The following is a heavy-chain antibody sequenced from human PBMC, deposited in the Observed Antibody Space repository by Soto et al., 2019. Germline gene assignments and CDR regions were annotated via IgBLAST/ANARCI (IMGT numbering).Heavy chain of an antibody. Sequence: PSETLSLTCAVYGGSFSGYYWIWIRQPPGKGLEWTGEINHSGSTNYNPSLKSRVTISVDTSKNQFSLKLSSVTAADTAVYYCARGKLSDYVWGSYRYHFDYWGQGTVVTVSS. CDR3: ARGKLSDYVWGSYRYHFDY. J-gene: IGHJ4*02. CDR1: GGSFSGYY. V-gene: IGHV4-34*01. CDR2: INHSGST. D-gene: IGHD3-16*02.